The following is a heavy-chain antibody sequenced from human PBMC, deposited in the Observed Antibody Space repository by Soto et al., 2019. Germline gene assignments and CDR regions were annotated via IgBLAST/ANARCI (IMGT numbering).Heavy chain of an antibody. CDR2: IIPIFGTT. Sequence: GASVKVSCKASGGTFGSDAITWVRQAPGQGLEWVGRIIPIFGTTNYAQNLQGRVTISADKSTLTSYMELHSLTSDDTAVYYCARGGLTPSHPLDSWGQGTLVTVSS. J-gene: IGHJ4*02. CDR3: ARGGLTPSHPLDS. V-gene: IGHV1-69*06. CDR1: GGTFGSDA. D-gene: IGHD2-2*03.